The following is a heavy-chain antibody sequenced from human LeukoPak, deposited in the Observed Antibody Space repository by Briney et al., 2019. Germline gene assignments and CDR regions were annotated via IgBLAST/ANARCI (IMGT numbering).Heavy chain of an antibody. J-gene: IGHJ4*02. V-gene: IGHV3-7*01. D-gene: IGHD6-25*01. CDR3: ARGSSAAAESYFDS. CDR2: IKQGGNEI. CDR1: GFTLSQYW. Sequence: GGSLRLSCVVSGFTLSQYWMTWVRQAPGKGLEWVANIKQGGNEIHYVESVKGRFTISRDNAKKSLYLQMNSLRAEDTAIYYCARGSSAAAESYFDSWGQGTLITVSS.